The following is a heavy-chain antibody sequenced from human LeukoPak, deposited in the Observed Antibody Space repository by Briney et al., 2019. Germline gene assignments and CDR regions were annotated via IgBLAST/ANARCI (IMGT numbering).Heavy chain of an antibody. D-gene: IGHD4-17*01. Sequence: SETLSLTCTVSGGSISSGSYYWSWIRQPAGKGLEWIGRIYTSGSTNYNPSLKSRVTISVDTSKNQFSLKLSSVTAADTAVYYCARHTYGDYGLDYWGQGTLVTVAS. CDR1: GGSISSGSYY. CDR3: ARHTYGDYGLDY. CDR2: IYTSGST. V-gene: IGHV4-61*02. J-gene: IGHJ4*02.